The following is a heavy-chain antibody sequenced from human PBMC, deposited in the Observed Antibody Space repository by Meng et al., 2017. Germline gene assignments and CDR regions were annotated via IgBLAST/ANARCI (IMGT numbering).Heavy chain of an antibody. CDR1: GGSISSSTYY. CDR2: ISDSGNT. Sequence: QLQLQESGPGLVKPSETLSLTCIASGGSISSSTYYWGWIRQPPGKGLEWIGSISDSGNTYYSPSLRSRVTISVDTSKNQFSLKLTSVAAADMAVYYCATSISGWYYFNFWGQGTLVTVSS. D-gene: IGHD6-19*01. J-gene: IGHJ4*02. V-gene: IGHV4-39*01. CDR3: ATSISGWYYFNF.